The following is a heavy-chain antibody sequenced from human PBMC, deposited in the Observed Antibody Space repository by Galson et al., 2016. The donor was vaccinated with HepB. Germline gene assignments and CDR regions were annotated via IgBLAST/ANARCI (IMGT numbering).Heavy chain of an antibody. V-gene: IGHV3-23*01. Sequence: SLRLSCAGSGFTFNGYAMNWVRRAPGKGLEWISLISDNGHATYYADPVRGRFSIARDNSKNTLYLQMNSLRADDTAVYYCAKCPPGTRGSLDSWGQGTLVTVSS. J-gene: IGHJ4*02. CDR3: AKCPPGTRGSLDS. CDR2: ISDNGHAT. CDR1: GFTFNGYA. D-gene: IGHD1-14*01.